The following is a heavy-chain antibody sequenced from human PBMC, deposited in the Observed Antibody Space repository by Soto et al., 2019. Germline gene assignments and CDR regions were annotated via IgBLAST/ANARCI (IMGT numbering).Heavy chain of an antibody. CDR2: IIPIFGTA. CDR1: GFTFSSYA. V-gene: IGHV1-69*06. J-gene: IGHJ4*02. CDR3: ARDREHYYDSSGYYWGSGY. D-gene: IGHD3-22*01. Sequence: VQLVESGGGLVKPGGSLRLSCAASGFTFSSYAISWVRQAPGQGLEWMGGIIPIFGTANYAQKFQGRVTITADKSTSTAYMELSSLRSEDTAVYYCARDREHYYDSSGYYWGSGYWGQGTLVTVSS.